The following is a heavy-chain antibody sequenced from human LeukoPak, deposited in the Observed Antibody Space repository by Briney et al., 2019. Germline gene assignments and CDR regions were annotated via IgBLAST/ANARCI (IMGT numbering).Heavy chain of an antibody. CDR1: GFTFSNYA. J-gene: IGHJ4*02. Sequence: GGSLRLSCAASGFTFSNYAMSWVRQAPGKGLEWVSAILGSGGSTYYADSVKGRFTVSRDNSKSTLNLQMNSLRAEDTALYYCAKWGDYDVLTGYYVPDYWGQGTLVTVSS. D-gene: IGHD3-9*01. V-gene: IGHV3-23*01. CDR3: AKWGDYDVLTGYYVPDY. CDR2: ILGSGGST.